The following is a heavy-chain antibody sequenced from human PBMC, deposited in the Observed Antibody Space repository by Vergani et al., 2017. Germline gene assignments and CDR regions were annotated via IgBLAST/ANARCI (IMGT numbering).Heavy chain of an antibody. CDR1: GFIFSDHY. D-gene: IGHD2-15*01. J-gene: IGHJ4*02. CDR2: IRSDESRR. V-gene: IGHV3-30*02. Sequence: VQVVESGGGLVQPGGSLRLSCAASGFIFSDHYMDWVRQAPGKGLEWVASIRSDESRRYYGDSMEGPFTISRDNSKNTLYLQMKSLRPEDTAVYYCAKEGGGYCSGGTCYPEYWGQGTLVIVSS. CDR3: AKEGGGYCSGGTCYPEY.